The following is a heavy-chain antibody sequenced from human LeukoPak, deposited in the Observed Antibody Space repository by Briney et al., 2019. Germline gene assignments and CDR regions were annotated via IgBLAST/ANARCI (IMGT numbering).Heavy chain of an antibody. Sequence: GGSLRLSCAASGFTFISYGMHWVRQAPGKGLEWVAVIWYDGSNKYYADSVKGRFTISRDNSKNTLYLQMNSLRAEDTAVYYCGKDHSIAATATVGDFDYWGQGTLVTVSS. D-gene: IGHD6-13*01. CDR2: IWYDGSNK. CDR3: GKDHSIAATATVGDFDY. J-gene: IGHJ4*02. CDR1: GFTFISYG. V-gene: IGHV3-33*06.